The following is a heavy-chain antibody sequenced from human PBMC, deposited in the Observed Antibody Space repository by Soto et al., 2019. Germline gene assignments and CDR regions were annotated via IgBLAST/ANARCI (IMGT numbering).Heavy chain of an antibody. D-gene: IGHD3-10*01. V-gene: IGHV1-69*12. CDR1: GDTFTKYA. Sequence: QVQLVQSGAEVKKPGSSVKVSCKASGDTFTKYAINWVRQAPGQGLEWMGGIIPVFRLTTYAEKFQGRVTITADASASTASMELSNLRSEDTALYDCATKRELPMIRGRYNSGLDVWGQGTTVAGSS. CDR3: ATKRELPMIRGRYNSGLDV. CDR2: IIPVFRLT. J-gene: IGHJ6*02.